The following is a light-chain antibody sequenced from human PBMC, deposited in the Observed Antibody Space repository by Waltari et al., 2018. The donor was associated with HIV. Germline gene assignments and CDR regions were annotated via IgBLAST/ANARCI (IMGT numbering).Light chain of an antibody. CDR1: QSVSSN. CDR2: DAS. CDR3: QQYNNWPPGYT. Sequence: EIVMTQSPATLFMSPRERATFFCRASQSVSSNLAWYQQKFGQAPRLLIYDASTRATGIPARFSGSGSGTEFTLTISSLQSEDFAVYYCQQYNNWPPGYTFGQGTKLEIK. J-gene: IGKJ2*01. V-gene: IGKV3-15*01.